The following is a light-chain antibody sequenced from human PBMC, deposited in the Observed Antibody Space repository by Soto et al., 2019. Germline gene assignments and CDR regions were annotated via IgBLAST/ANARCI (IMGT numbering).Light chain of an antibody. J-gene: IGLJ2*01. V-gene: IGLV1-44*01. Sequence: QSVLTQPPSACGTPGQRGTISCSGSSSNIGSNTVNWYQQLPGTAPKLVIYSNNHRPSGVPDRFSGSKSGTSASLAISGLQSEDEADYYCAACDDSLNGVVFGGGTELTVL. CDR3: AACDDSLNGVV. CDR1: SSNIGSNT. CDR2: SNN.